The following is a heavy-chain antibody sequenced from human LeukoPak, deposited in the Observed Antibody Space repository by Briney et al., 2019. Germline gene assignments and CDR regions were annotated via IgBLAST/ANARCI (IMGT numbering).Heavy chain of an antibody. V-gene: IGHV4-30-4*01. D-gene: IGHD4-17*01. CDR3: AREGTGDYGDYGP. CDR1: GGSISSGDYY. J-gene: IGHJ5*02. Sequence: PSETLSLTCTVSGGSISSGDYYWSWIRQPPGKGLEWIGYIYYSGSTYYNPSLESRVTISVDTSKNQFSLKLSSVTAADTAVYYCAREGTGDYGDYGPWGQGTLVTVSS. CDR2: IYYSGST.